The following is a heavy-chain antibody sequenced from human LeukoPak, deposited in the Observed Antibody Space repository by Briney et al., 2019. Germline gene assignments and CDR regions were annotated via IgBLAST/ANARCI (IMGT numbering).Heavy chain of an antibody. CDR1: GGSISSYY. V-gene: IGHV4-4*07. CDR3: ARLSTVTTSFDY. CDR2: IYTSGTT. Sequence: SETLSLTCTVSGGSISSYYWSWIRQPAGKGLEWIGRIYTSGTTHYNPSLESRVTMSVDTSKNQFSLKLSSVTAADTAVYYCARLSTVTTSFDYWGQGTLVTVSS. D-gene: IGHD4-17*01. J-gene: IGHJ4*02.